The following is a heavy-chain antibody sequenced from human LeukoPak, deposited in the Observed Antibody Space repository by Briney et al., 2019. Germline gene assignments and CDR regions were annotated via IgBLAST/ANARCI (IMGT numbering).Heavy chain of an antibody. CDR2: FDPEDGET. D-gene: IGHD3-10*01. CDR3: ARAAINYGSGTDHYYYGMDV. Sequence: ASVKVSCKVSGYTLTELSMHWVRQAPGKGLEWMGGFDPEDGETIYAQKFQGRVTMTEDTSTDTAYMELSSLRSEDTAVYYCARAAINYGSGTDHYYYGMDVWGQGTTVTVSS. V-gene: IGHV1-24*01. CDR1: GYTLTELS. J-gene: IGHJ6*02.